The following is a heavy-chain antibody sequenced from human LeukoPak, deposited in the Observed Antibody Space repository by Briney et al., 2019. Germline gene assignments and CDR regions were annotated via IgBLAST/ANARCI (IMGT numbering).Heavy chain of an antibody. CDR1: GFPFSSYA. CDR3: ARVPGSASSLSFDS. V-gene: IGHV3-53*04. D-gene: IGHD3-10*01. Sequence: GGSLRLSCAASGFPFSSYAMGWVGQAPGKGLEGVSVIYSGGSTYYADSVKGRFTISRHNSNNTLYLQMNTLRAEDTAVYHCARVPGSASSLSFDSWGQGTLVTVSS. CDR2: IYSGGST. J-gene: IGHJ4*02.